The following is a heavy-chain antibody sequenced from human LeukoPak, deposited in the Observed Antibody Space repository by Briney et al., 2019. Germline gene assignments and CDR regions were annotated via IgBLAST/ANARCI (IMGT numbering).Heavy chain of an antibody. CDR1: GDSVSSNSAA. V-gene: IGHV6-1*01. D-gene: IGHD6-19*01. CDR3: ARGTFAVAGHFDY. J-gene: IGHJ4*02. CDR2: TYYRSKWYS. Sequence: SQTLSLTCAISGDSVSSNSAAWNWIRQSPSRGLEWLGRTYYRSKWYSDYAVSVRGRITINPDTSRNQFSLQLNSVTPEDTAVYYCARGTFAVAGHFDYWGQGTLVTVSS.